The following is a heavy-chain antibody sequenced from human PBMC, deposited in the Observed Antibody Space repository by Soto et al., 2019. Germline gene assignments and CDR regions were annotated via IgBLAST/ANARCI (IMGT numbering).Heavy chain of an antibody. Sequence: GASVKVSCKASGYTFTSYGISWVRQAPGQGLEWMGWISAYNGNTNYAQKLQGRVTMTTDTSTSTAYMELRSLRSDDTAVYYCARGNVVVPAAILGSGSAGMDVWGQGTTVTVSS. CDR3: ARGNVVVPAAILGSGSAGMDV. CDR1: GYTFTSYG. V-gene: IGHV1-18*01. CDR2: ISAYNGNT. D-gene: IGHD2-2*02. J-gene: IGHJ6*02.